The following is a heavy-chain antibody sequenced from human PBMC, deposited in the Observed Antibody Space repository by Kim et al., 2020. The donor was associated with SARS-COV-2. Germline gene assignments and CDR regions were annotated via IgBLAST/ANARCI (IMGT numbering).Heavy chain of an antibody. J-gene: IGHJ4*02. V-gene: IGHV3-7*04. Sequence: GRFTISTDNAKNSLYLQMNRLRAEDTAVYYCARPPRDYCSGGTCYSETDYWGQGTLVTVSS. CDR3: ARPPRDYCSGGTCYSETDY. D-gene: IGHD2-15*01.